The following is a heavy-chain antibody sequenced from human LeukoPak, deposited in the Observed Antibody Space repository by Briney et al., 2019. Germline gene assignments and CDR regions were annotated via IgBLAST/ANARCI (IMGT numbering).Heavy chain of an antibody. CDR3: ARRYYDSIDY. CDR1: GFTFSSYS. J-gene: IGHJ4*02. D-gene: IGHD3-22*01. V-gene: IGHV3-21*01. CDR2: ISSSGSYM. Sequence: KAGGSLRLSCAASGFTFSSYSMNWVRQAPGKGLEWVSSISSSGSYMSYPDSVKGRFTISRDNAKNALFLQMNSLRAEDTAVYFCARRYYDSIDYWGQGTLVTVSS.